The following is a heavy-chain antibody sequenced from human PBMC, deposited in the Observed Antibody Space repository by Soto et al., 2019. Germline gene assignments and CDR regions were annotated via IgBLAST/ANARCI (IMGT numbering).Heavy chain of an antibody. CDR1: GGSISSTSYY. D-gene: IGHD4-17*01. V-gene: IGHV4-61*05. CDR3: ARRYGGAFDI. CDR2: IYYSGST. J-gene: IGHJ3*02. Sequence: LSLTCTVSGGSISSTSYYWSWIRQPPGKGLEWIGYIYYSGSTNYNPSLKSRVTISVDTSKNQFSLKLSSVTAADTAVYYCARRYGGAFDIWGQGTMVTVSS.